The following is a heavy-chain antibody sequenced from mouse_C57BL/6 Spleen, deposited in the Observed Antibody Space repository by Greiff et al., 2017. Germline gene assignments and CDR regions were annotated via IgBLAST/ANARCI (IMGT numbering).Heavy chain of an antibody. D-gene: IGHD2-5*01. J-gene: IGHJ2*01. CDR1: GFNIKDDY. CDR3: TTRGVAYYSDYDY. V-gene: IGHV14-4*01. Sequence: EVKVEESGAELVRPGASVKLSCTASGFNIKDDYMHWVKQRPEQGLEWIGWIDPENGDTEYASKFQGKATITADTSSNTAYLQLSSLTSEDAAVYYCTTRGVAYYSDYDYWGQGTTLTVSS. CDR2: IDPENGDT.